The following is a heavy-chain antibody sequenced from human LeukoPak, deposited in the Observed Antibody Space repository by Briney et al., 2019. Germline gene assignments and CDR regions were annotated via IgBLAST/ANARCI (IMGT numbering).Heavy chain of an antibody. J-gene: IGHJ5*02. Sequence: GGSLRHLCAASGFTFSSYWMSWVRQAPGEGLEWVANIKHDGSEKYYVDSVKGRFTISRENAKNSLYLQMNSLRAEDTAVYYCARVGCSGGSCYSGRGPCDPWGQGTLVTVSS. CDR2: IKHDGSEK. D-gene: IGHD2-15*01. V-gene: IGHV3-7*01. CDR1: GFTFSSYW. CDR3: ARVGCSGGSCYSGRGPCDP.